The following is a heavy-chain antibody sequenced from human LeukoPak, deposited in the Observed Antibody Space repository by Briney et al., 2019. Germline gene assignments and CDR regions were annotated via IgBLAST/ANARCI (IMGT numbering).Heavy chain of an antibody. CDR2: INHSGST. Sequence: SETLSLTCAVYGGSFSGYYWSWIRQPPGKGLGWIGEINHSGSTNYNPSLKSRVTISVDTSKNQFSLKLSSVTAADTAVYYCARPLSGYDIPPYMDVWGKGTTVTISS. D-gene: IGHD5-12*01. CDR3: ARPLSGYDIPPYMDV. J-gene: IGHJ6*03. V-gene: IGHV4-34*01. CDR1: GGSFSGYY.